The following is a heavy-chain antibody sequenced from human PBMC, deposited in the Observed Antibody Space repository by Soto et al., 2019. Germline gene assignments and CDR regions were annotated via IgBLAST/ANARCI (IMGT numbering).Heavy chain of an antibody. CDR2: INPNSGGT. D-gene: IGHD1-26*01. V-gene: IGHV1-2*04. Sequence: ASVKVSCKASGYTFTGYYMHWVRQAPGQGLEWMGWINPNSGGTNYAQKFQGWVTMTRDTSISTAYMELSRLRSDDTAVYYCARSGLHEANIFNYWGQGTLVTVSS. J-gene: IGHJ4*02. CDR1: GYTFTGYY. CDR3: ARSGLHEANIFNY.